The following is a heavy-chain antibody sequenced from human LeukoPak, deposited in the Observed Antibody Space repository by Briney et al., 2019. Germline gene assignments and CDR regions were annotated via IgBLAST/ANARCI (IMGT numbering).Heavy chain of an antibody. V-gene: IGHV3-48*01. CDR2: ISSSSNTI. Sequence: GGSLRLSCAASGFTFSSYTMNWVRQAPGKGLEWISYISSSSNTISYADSVKGRSTISRDNAKNSLYLQMSSLRAEDTAVYYCARNRWYAFDYWGQGTLATVSS. D-gene: IGHD4-23*01. CDR3: ARNRWYAFDY. CDR1: GFTFSSYT. J-gene: IGHJ4*02.